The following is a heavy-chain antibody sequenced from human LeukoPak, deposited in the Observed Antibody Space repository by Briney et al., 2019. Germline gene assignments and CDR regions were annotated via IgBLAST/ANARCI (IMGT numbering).Heavy chain of an antibody. Sequence: KSSETLSLTCTVSGDSISSGNYWGWIRQPPEKGLEWIGSIFHTGSTYFNLSLKSRVTISVDTSKNQFSLRLSSVTAADTAVYCAREGQVVGRTMSDYWGQGTLVTVSS. J-gene: IGHJ4*02. CDR3: AREGQVVGRTMSDY. V-gene: IGHV4-38-2*02. D-gene: IGHD1-26*01. CDR2: IFHTGST. CDR1: GDSISSGNY.